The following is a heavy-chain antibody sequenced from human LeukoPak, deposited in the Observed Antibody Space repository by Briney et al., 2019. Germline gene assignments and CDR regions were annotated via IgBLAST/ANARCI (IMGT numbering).Heavy chain of an antibody. Sequence: ASVKVSCKASGYTFTGYYMHWVRQAPGQGLEWMGRINPNSGGTNYAQKFQGRVTMTRYTSISTAYIELSRLRSDDTAVYYCARTVAGDNDDFDIWGQGTMVSVSS. CDR2: INPNSGGT. J-gene: IGHJ3*02. CDR1: GYTFTGYY. V-gene: IGHV1-2*06. CDR3: ARTVAGDNDDFDI. D-gene: IGHD6-19*01.